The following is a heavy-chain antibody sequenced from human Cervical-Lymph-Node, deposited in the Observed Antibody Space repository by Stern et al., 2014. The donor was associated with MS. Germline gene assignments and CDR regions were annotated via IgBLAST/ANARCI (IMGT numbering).Heavy chain of an antibody. Sequence: QDQLVQSGSEVKKPGASVKVSCKSSGDTFTKSDLHWVRQAPGHRPEWMGWINVDNGNTKYSQTFQGRVTITRDTVAKTAYMELSSLRSDDAAVYYCASGSVIRGGWLDPWGQGTMVTVSS. V-gene: IGHV1-3*01. CDR2: INVDNGNT. CDR3: ASGSVIRGGWLDP. J-gene: IGHJ5*02. D-gene: IGHD3-16*02. CDR1: GDTFTKSD.